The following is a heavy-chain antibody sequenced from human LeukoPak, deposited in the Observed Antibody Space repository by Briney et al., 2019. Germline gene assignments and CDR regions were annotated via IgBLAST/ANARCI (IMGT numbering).Heavy chain of an antibody. CDR3: AREVGLYCSSTSCHDAFDI. V-gene: IGHV1-69*13. D-gene: IGHD2-2*01. Sequence: SVKVSCKASGGTFSSYAISWVRQAPGQGLEWMGGIIPIFGTANYAQKFQGRVTITADESTSTAYMELSSLRSEDTAVYYCAREVGLYCSSTSCHDAFDIWGQGAMVTVSS. J-gene: IGHJ3*02. CDR1: GGTFSSYA. CDR2: IIPIFGTA.